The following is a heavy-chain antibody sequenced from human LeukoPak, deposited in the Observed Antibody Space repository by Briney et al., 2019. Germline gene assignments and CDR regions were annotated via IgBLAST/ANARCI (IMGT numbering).Heavy chain of an antibody. CDR3: ARAFKRYCSGGSCRDY. V-gene: IGHV4-34*01. CDR1: GGSFSGYY. J-gene: IGHJ4*02. D-gene: IGHD2-15*01. CDR2: INHSGST. Sequence: SETLSLTCAVYGGSFSGYYWSWIRQPPGKGLEWIGEINHSGSTNYNPSLKSRVTISVDTSKNQFSLKLSSVTAADTAVYYCARAFKRYCSGGSCRDYWGQGTPVTVSS.